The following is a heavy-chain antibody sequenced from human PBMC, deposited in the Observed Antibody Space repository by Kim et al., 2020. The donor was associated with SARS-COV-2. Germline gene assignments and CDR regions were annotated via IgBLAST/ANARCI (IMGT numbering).Heavy chain of an antibody. Sequence: ASVKVSCKASGYTFTTYAMQWVRQAPGQGLEWMGWINPTRGNTKYSDAFQGRITITRDTSARTAYMELSSLRPEDTAVYYCARSVAIMSPGMDVWGQGTTVTVSS. CDR3: ARSVAIMSPGMDV. CDR1: GYTFTTYA. D-gene: IGHD2-21*01. V-gene: IGHV1-3*01. J-gene: IGHJ6*02. CDR2: INPTRGNT.